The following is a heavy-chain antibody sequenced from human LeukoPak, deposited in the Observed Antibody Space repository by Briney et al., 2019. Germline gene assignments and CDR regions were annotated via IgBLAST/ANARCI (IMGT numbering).Heavy chain of an antibody. CDR2: IKQDGSEK. Sequence: PGGSLRLSCAASGFTFSSYWMSWVRQAPGKGLEWVANIKQDGSEKYYVDSVKGRFTISRDNAKNSLYLQMNSLRAEDTAVYYCAREVTFGGVIVYFDYWGQGTLVTVSS. CDR1: GFTFSSYW. V-gene: IGHV3-7*01. D-gene: IGHD3-16*02. J-gene: IGHJ4*02. CDR3: AREVTFGGVIVYFDY.